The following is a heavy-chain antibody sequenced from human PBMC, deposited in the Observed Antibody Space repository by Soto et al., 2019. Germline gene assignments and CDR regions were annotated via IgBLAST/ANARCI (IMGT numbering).Heavy chain of an antibody. J-gene: IGHJ6*02. CDR1: GFTFSSYA. V-gene: IGHV3-23*01. CDR3: AKDGDDSSGYYSYYYYGMDV. Sequence: PGGSLRLSCAASGFTFSSYAMSWVRQAPGKGLEWVSAISGSGGSTYYADSVKGRFTISRDNSKNTLYLQMNSLRAEDTAVYYCAKDGDDSSGYYSYYYYGMDVWGQGTTVTVSS. CDR2: ISGSGGST. D-gene: IGHD3-22*01.